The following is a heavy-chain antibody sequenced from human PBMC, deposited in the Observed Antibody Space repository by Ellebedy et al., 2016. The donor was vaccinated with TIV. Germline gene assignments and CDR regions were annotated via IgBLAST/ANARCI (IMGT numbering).Heavy chain of an antibody. J-gene: IGHJ4*02. CDR2: VYYCGST. Sequence: MPSETLSLTCSVSGGFVNSSRHYWAWIRQPPGKGLEWIGSVYYCGSTYYNPSFKSRVTLSADTSKNQFSLNLRTVTAADTAVYYCARIDSWQPIDDWGQGILVTISS. CDR3: ARIDSWQPIDD. D-gene: IGHD3-9*01. CDR1: GGFVNSSRHY. V-gene: IGHV4-39*01.